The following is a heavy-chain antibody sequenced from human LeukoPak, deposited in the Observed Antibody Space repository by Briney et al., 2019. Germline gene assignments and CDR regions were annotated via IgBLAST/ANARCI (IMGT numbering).Heavy chain of an antibody. D-gene: IGHD1-7*01. CDR1: GGAFSSYA. CDR2: IIPMFGTV. Sequence: SVKVSCKASGGAFSSYAINWVRQAPGQGLEWMGRIIPMFGTVNYEQKFQGRVTIIADKFTSTAYMELSSLRFEDTAMYYCATVIPITGTPGDGFDPWGQGTLVTVSS. J-gene: IGHJ5*02. V-gene: IGHV1-69*06. CDR3: ATVIPITGTPGDGFDP.